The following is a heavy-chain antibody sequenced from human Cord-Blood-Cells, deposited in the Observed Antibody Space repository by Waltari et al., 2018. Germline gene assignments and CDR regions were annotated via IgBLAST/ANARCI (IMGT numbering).Heavy chain of an antibody. V-gene: IGHV1-69*01. Sequence: QVQLVQSGAEVKKPGSSVKVSCKASGGTFSSYAISWVRQAPGQGLEWMGVVNPIFGTAKYAQKFQGRVTITADEATSTAYMELSSLRSEDTAVYYCARDNRYSSYFDYWGQGTLVTVSS. CDR3: ARDNRYSSYFDY. CDR1: GGTFSSYA. J-gene: IGHJ4*02. D-gene: IGHD6-13*01. CDR2: VNPIFGTA.